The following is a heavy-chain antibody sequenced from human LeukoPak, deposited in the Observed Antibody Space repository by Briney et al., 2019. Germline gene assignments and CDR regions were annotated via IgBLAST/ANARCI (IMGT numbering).Heavy chain of an antibody. V-gene: IGHV1-2*02. CDR1: GYCFTDYY. Sequence: GASVKVSCKASGYCFTDYYMHWVRQAPGQGLEWMGWISPRSGDTSYAQKFQGRVTMTRDTSINTVDMDLSGLTSDDTAVFYCARGREIHGGSDTKLDDYWGQGTLVTVSS. CDR3: ARGREIHGGSDTKLDDY. CDR2: ISPRSGDT. J-gene: IGHJ4*02. D-gene: IGHD3-10*01.